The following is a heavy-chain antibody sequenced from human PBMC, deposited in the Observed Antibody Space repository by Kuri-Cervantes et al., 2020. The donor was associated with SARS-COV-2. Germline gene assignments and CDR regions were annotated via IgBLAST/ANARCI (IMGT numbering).Heavy chain of an antibody. CDR3: ARPRTTTVFGFDP. V-gene: IGHV3-21*01. D-gene: IGHD4-17*01. Sequence: GESLKISCAASGFTFSGHWIHWVRQAPGKGLEWVSSISSSSSYIYYADSVKGRFTISRDNAKNSLYLQMNSLRAEDTAVYYCARPRTTTVFGFDPWGQGTLVTVSS. CDR1: GFTFSGHW. CDR2: ISSSSSYI. J-gene: IGHJ5*02.